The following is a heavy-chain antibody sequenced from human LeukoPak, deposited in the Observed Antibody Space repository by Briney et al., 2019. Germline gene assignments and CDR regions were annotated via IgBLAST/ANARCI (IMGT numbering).Heavy chain of an antibody. J-gene: IGHJ4*02. CDR2: IIPIFGTA. Sequence: ASVKVSCKASGGSFKRYAISWVRQAPGQGLEWMGGIIPIFGTANYAQKLQGRVTITAAESTRTAYMEQRTLRSEDTAIYYCARGSGETGGYYYVYWGRGTPVTVSS. CDR1: GGSFKRYA. V-gene: IGHV1-69*13. CDR3: ARGSGETGGYYYVY. D-gene: IGHD3-22*01.